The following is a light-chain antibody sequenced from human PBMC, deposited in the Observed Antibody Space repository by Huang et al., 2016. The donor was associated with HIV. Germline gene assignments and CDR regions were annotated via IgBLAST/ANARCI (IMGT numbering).Light chain of an antibody. V-gene: IGKV1-39*01. J-gene: IGKJ1*01. CDR3: QQSHDKFWT. Sequence: DIPMTQSPSSLSASVGDRVTITCRSSHPINTYLNWYQQKPGEAPRLLVFASSNLQDGVPSRFSGRGSGTDFTLTITSLQPEDSATYYCQQSHDKFWTFGQGTKVVI. CDR2: ASS. CDR1: HPINTY.